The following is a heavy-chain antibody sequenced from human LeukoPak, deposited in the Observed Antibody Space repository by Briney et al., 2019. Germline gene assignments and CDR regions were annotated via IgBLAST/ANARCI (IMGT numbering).Heavy chain of an antibody. J-gene: IGHJ4*02. CDR2: IYPGDSDT. Sequence: GESLKISCKGSGYSSTSYWIGWVRQRPGKGLEWMGIIYPGDSDTRYSPSFQGQVTISADKSISTAYLQWSSLKASDTAMYYCARDFMITFGGVIVIRYFDYWGQGTLVTVSS. CDR3: ARDFMITFGGVIVIRYFDY. CDR1: GYSSTSYW. V-gene: IGHV5-51*01. D-gene: IGHD3-16*02.